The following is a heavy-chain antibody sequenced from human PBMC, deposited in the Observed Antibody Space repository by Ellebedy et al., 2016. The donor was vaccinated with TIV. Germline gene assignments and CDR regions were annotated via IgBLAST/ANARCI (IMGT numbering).Heavy chain of an antibody. CDR1: GFTVSTNY. J-gene: IGHJ4*02. V-gene: IGHV3-53*01. CDR2: IYRGADGGDT. CDR3: TRDDGDNGGKLDY. D-gene: IGHD4-23*01. Sequence: PGGSLRLSCAASGFTVSTNYMNWVRQAPGEGLEWVSVIYRGADGGDTYYADSVKGRFTISRDNSRNTLYLQMNSLRADDTAVYYCTRDDGDNGGKLDYWGQGALVTVSS.